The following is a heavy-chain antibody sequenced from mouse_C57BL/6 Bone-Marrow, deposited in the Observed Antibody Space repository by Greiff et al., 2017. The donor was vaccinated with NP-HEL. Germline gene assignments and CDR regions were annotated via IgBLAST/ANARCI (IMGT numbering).Heavy chain of an antibody. D-gene: IGHD1-1*01. V-gene: IGHV1-54*01. CDR2: INPGSGGT. CDR1: GYAFTNYL. Sequence: VQLQQSGAELVRPGTSVKVSCKASGYAFTNYLIEWVKQRPGQGLEWIGVINPGSGGTNYNEKFKGKATLTADKSSSTAYMQLSSLTSEDSAVYFCARGGSPYFDYWGQGTTLTVSS. CDR3: ARGGSPYFDY. J-gene: IGHJ2*01.